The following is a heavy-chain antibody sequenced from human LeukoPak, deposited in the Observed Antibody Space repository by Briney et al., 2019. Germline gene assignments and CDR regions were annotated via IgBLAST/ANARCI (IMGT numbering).Heavy chain of an antibody. CDR3: ARGRPMVRGVIITSRDRGYFDY. Sequence: PSETLSLTCAVYGGSFSGYYWSWIRQPPGKGLEWIGEINHSGSTNYNPSLKSRVTISVDTSKNQFSPKLSSVTAADTAVYYCARGRPMVRGVIITSRDRGYFDYWGQGTLVTVSS. V-gene: IGHV4-34*01. CDR1: GGSFSGYY. D-gene: IGHD3-10*01. J-gene: IGHJ4*02. CDR2: INHSGST.